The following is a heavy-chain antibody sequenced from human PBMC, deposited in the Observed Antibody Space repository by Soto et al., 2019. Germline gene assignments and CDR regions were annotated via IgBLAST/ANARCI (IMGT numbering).Heavy chain of an antibody. CDR2: INPNSGGT. CDR3: ARGGIAVAGYDY. J-gene: IGHJ4*02. Sequence: ASVKVSCKASGYTFTGYYMHWVRQAPGQGLEWMGWINPNSGGTNYAQKFQGWVTMTRDTSISTAYMELSRLRSDDTAVYYRARGGIAVAGYDYWGQGTLVTVSS. V-gene: IGHV1-2*04. D-gene: IGHD6-19*01. CDR1: GYTFTGYY.